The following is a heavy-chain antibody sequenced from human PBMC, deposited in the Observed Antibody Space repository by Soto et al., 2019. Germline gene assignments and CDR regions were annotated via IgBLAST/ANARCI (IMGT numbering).Heavy chain of an antibody. J-gene: IGHJ4*02. Sequence: QVQLQQWGAGLLKPSETLSLTCAVYGGSFSGYYWSWIRQPPGKGLEWIGEINHSGSTNYNPSLKSRVTISVDTSKNQFSLKLSSVTAADTAVYYCARGQSSLLLDCWGQGILSPSPQ. CDR2: INHSGST. V-gene: IGHV4-34*01. CDR1: GGSFSGYY. D-gene: IGHD2-8*02. CDR3: ARGQSSLLLDC.